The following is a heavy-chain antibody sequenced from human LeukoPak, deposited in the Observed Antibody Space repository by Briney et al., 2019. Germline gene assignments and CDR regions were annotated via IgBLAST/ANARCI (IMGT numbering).Heavy chain of an antibody. CDR1: GGSFSGYY. V-gene: IGHV4-34*01. J-gene: IGHJ4*02. D-gene: IGHD4-17*01. CDR3: ASLMTTVTTSGDY. CDR2: INHSGST. Sequence: SETLFLSCAVYGGSFSGYYWSWIRQPPGKGLEWIGEINHSGSTNYNPSLKSRVTISVDTSKNQFSLKLSSVTAADTVVYYCASLMTTVTTSGDYWGQGTLVTVSS.